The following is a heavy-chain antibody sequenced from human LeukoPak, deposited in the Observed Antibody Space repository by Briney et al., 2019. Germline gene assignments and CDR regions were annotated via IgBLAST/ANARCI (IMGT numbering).Heavy chain of an antibody. Sequence: SETLSLTCTVSGGSISSYYWSWIRQPPGKGLEWIGYIFYSGSAIYNPSLKSRVSISIDTSKNQFSLRLSSVTAADTAVYYCARDRSEHYDRSAYSWNDAFDLWGQGTMVTVSS. D-gene: IGHD3-22*01. V-gene: IGHV4-59*01. CDR2: IFYSGSA. CDR3: ARDRSEHYDRSAYSWNDAFDL. J-gene: IGHJ3*01. CDR1: GGSISSYY.